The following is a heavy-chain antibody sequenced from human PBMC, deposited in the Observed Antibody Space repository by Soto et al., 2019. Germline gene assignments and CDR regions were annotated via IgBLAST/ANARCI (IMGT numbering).Heavy chain of an antibody. CDR1: GGTFSSYT. CDR3: ARGVGIAARYYYGMDV. CDR2: IIPILGTA. Sequence: GASVTVSCKASGGTFSSYTISWVRQAPGQGLDWMGRIIPILGTANYAQKFQGRVTITADESTSTAYMELSSLRSEDTAVYYCARGVGIAARYYYGMDVWGQGTTVTVSS. D-gene: IGHD6-13*01. V-gene: IGHV1-69*08. J-gene: IGHJ6*02.